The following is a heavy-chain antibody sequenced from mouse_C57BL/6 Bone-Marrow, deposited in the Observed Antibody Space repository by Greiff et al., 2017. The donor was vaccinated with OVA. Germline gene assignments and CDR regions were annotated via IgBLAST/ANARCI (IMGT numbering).Heavy chain of an antibody. J-gene: IGHJ1*03. Sequence: VQLQQSGAELVKPGASVKISCKASGFDISNYCMNWVKQRPGKGLEWIGQIYPGDGDTNYHGKFQGKATLTADKSSSTAYMQLSSLTSEDSAVYFCAYSNPRYFDVWGTGTTVTVSS. V-gene: IGHV1-80*01. CDR2: IYPGDGDT. CDR3: AYSNPRYFDV. D-gene: IGHD2-5*01. CDR1: GFDISNYC.